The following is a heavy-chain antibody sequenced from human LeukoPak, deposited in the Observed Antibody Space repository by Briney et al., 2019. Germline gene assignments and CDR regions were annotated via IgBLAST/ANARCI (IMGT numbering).Heavy chain of an antibody. CDR2: VSSSGSST. CDR1: GFTFSTYA. V-gene: IGHV3-23*01. Sequence: GSLRLSCAASGFTFSTYAMSWVRQAPGEGLEWVSAVSSSGSSTYYADSVKGRFTISRDNSKNTLYLQMNSLRVEDTAVYYCAKRGGIVGATYFDYWGQGTLVTVSS. D-gene: IGHD1-26*01. CDR3: AKRGGIVGATYFDY. J-gene: IGHJ4*02.